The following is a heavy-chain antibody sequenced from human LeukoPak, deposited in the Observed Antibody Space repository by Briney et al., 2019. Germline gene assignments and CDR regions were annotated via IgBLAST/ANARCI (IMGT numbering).Heavy chain of an antibody. J-gene: IGHJ3*01. D-gene: IGHD2-2*02. CDR3: ASRPTGYCGSTSCYTD. V-gene: IGHV3-48*01. CDR1: GFTFSSYS. Sequence: GGSLRLSCAASGFTFSSYSMNWVRQAPGKGLEWNSYISSSSTTIYYADSVKGRFTISRDNGKNSLYLQMSSLRTEDTAVYYCASRPTGYCGSTSCYTDWGRGTMVTVSS. CDR2: ISSSSTTI.